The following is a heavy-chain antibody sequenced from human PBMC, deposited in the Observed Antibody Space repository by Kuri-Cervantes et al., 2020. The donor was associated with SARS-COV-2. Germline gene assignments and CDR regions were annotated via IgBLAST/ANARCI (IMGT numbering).Heavy chain of an antibody. Sequence: GGSLRLSCAASGFTVSSNYMSWVRQAPGKGLEWVSVIYSGGSTYYADSVKGRFTISRDNSKNTLYLQMNSLRAEDTAVYYCAREGIAVADAFDIWGQGTMVTVSS. V-gene: IGHV3-66*02. CDR2: IYSGGST. J-gene: IGHJ3*02. D-gene: IGHD6-19*01. CDR1: GFTVSSNY. CDR3: AREGIAVADAFDI.